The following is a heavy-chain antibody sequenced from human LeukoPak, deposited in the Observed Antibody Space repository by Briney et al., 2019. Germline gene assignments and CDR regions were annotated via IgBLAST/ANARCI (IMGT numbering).Heavy chain of an antibody. CDR3: AKDRGALRYFDWPGDY. D-gene: IGHD3-9*01. V-gene: IGHV3-30*02. Sequence: PGGSLRLSCAASGFTFRNYGMHWVRQAPGKGLEWVAFIRYDGSNKYYTDSVKGRLTISRDNYKNTLYLQMNSLRPEDTAVYYCAKDRGALRYFDWPGDYWGQGTLVTVSS. CDR1: GFTFRNYG. J-gene: IGHJ4*02. CDR2: IRYDGSNK.